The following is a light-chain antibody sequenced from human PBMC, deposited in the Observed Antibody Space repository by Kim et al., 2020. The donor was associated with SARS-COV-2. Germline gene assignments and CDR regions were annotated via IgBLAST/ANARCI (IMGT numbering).Light chain of an antibody. V-gene: IGKV1-27*01. CDR2: AAA. CDR1: QGIRNY. Sequence: DIQMTQSPSSLSASGGDRVTISCRASQGIRNYLAWYQQKPGTVPKLLIYAAATLQSGVPSRLSGSGSGTDFTLTISSLQPEDVATYYCQKYNSAPFAFGQGTKVDIK. CDR3: QKYNSAPFA. J-gene: IGKJ3*01.